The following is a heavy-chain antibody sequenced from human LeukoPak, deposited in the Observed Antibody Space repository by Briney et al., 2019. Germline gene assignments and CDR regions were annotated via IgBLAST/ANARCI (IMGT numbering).Heavy chain of an antibody. CDR2: ISAYNGNT. CDR3: ARSGGDYQLLPYYFDY. D-gene: IGHD2-2*01. CDR1: GYTYTSYG. V-gene: IGHV1-18*01. J-gene: IGHJ4*02. Sequence: EASVKVSCKASGYTYTSYGISWVRQAPGQGLEWMGWISAYNGNTNYAQKLQGRVTMTTDTSTSTAYMELRSLRYDDTAVYYCARSGGDYQLLPYYFDYWGQGTLVTVSS.